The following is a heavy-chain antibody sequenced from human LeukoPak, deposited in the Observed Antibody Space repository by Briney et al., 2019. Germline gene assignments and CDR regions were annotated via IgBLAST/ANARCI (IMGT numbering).Heavy chain of an antibody. CDR1: GYTFINYG. J-gene: IGHJ6*03. D-gene: IGHD3/OR15-3a*01. Sequence: GAPVKVSCKASGYTFINYGLVWVRQAPGHGLEWMGWISPEKGDTNYAQNFQDRVTMTTDTSRGTAYMELRSLTSDDTAVYYCARVFGYYYFYMDVWGEGTTVTISS. CDR2: ISPEKGDT. CDR3: ARVFGYYYFYMDV. V-gene: IGHV1-18*01.